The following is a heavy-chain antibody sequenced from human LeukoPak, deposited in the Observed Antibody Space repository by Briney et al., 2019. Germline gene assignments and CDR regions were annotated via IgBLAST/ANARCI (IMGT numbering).Heavy chain of an antibody. D-gene: IGHD3-16*02. V-gene: IGHV4-39*01. CDR1: GVSIGSDDSYY. CDR3: ARAPNYRRYSLHS. CDR2: ITSSGTA. Sequence: ASETLSLTCSVSGVSIGSDDSYYWGWIRQPPGKGLEWIAGITSSGTAHYNPSLESRVTISLDTSSNQFSLRLTFVTAADTAPYSCARAPNYRRYSLHSWGEGTKVTAS. J-gene: IGHJ5*02.